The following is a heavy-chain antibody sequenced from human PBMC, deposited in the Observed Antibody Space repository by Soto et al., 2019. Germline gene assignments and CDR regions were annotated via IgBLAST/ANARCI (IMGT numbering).Heavy chain of an antibody. CDR3: AREIEQLLGC. V-gene: IGHV3-30-3*01. CDR2: ISYDGSNK. D-gene: IGHD3-10*01. Sequence: QVQLVESGGGVVQPGRSLRLSCAASGFTFSSYAMHWVRQAPGKGLEWVAVISYDGSNKYYADSVKGRFTISRDNSKNTLYLQMYSLRAEDTAVYYCAREIEQLLGCWGQGTLVTVSS. J-gene: IGHJ4*02. CDR1: GFTFSSYA.